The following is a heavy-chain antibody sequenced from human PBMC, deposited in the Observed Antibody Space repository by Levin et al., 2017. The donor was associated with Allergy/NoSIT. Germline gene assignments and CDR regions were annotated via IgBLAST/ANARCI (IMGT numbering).Heavy chain of an antibody. J-gene: IGHJ4*02. V-gene: IGHV3-15*01. CDR1: GFTFSNAW. D-gene: IGHD6-19*01. Sequence: GESLKISCAASGFTFSNAWMSWVRQAPGKGLEWVGRIKSKTDGGTTDYAAPVKGRFTISRDDSKNTLYLQMNSLKTEDTAVYYCTTDIYSSGWYGSGGGDYWGQGTLVTVSS. CDR2: IKSKTDGGTT. CDR3: TTDIYSSGWYGSGGGDY.